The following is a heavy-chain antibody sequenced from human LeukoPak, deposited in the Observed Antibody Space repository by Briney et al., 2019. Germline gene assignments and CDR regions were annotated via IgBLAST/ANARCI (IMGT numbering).Heavy chain of an antibody. Sequence: GGSLRLSCAASGFTFSSYEMNWVRQAPGKGLEWVSYISSSGSTIYYADSVKGRFTISRDNAKNSLYLQMNSLRAEDTAVYYCARAGGLKATLHDYWGQGTPVTVSS. CDR3: ARAGGLKATLHDY. CDR1: GFTFSSYE. D-gene: IGHD3-16*01. V-gene: IGHV3-48*03. CDR2: ISSSGSTI. J-gene: IGHJ4*02.